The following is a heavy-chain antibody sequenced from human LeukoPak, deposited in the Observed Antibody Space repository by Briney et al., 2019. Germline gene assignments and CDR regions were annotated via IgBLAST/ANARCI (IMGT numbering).Heavy chain of an antibody. CDR3: AKDLYYYGSGSLVNYFDY. Sequence: GGSLRLSCAASGFTFSSYAMHWVRQAPGKGLEWVAVISYDGSNKYYADSVKGRFTISRDNSKNTLYLQMNSLRAEDTAVYYCAKDLYYYGSGSLVNYFDYWGQGTLVTVSS. CDR1: GFTFSSYA. J-gene: IGHJ4*02. D-gene: IGHD3-10*01. V-gene: IGHV3-30*04. CDR2: ISYDGSNK.